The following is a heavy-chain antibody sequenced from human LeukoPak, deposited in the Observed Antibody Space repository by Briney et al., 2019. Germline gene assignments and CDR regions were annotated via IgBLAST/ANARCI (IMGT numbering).Heavy chain of an antibody. CDR3: ASSTGWSYELDP. D-gene: IGHD6-19*01. Sequence: SETLSLTCAVSGGSISSSHYYWGWIRQPPGKGLEWIGYIYYSGSTSSNPSLNSRATISIDTSKSQFSLKLRSVTAPDTAVYYCASSTGWSYELDPWGQGILVTVSS. CDR2: IYYSGST. J-gene: IGHJ5*02. V-gene: IGHV4-61*05. CDR1: GGSISSSHYY.